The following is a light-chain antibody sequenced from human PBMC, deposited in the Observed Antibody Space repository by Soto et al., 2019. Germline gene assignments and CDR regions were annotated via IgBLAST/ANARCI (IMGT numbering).Light chain of an antibody. Sequence: EIVLTQSPGTLSLSPGERATLSCRASQSVSSSYLAWYQQKPGQAPRLLIYCASSRATGIPDRFSGSGSGTDFTLTISRLEPEDFAVYYCQQYGSPLFTFGPGTKVDI. CDR2: CAS. V-gene: IGKV3-20*01. CDR3: QQYGSPLFT. J-gene: IGKJ3*01. CDR1: QSVSSSY.